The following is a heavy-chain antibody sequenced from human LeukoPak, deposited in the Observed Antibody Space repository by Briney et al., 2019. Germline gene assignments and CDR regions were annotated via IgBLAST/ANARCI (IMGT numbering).Heavy chain of an antibody. Sequence: PSETLSLTCTVSGGSISSGDYYWSWIRQPPGKGLEWIGYIYYSGSTYYNPSLKSRVTISVDTSKNQFSLKLSSVTAADTAEYYCARLYYYDSSGYWIDYWGQGTLVTVSS. V-gene: IGHV4-30-4*01. D-gene: IGHD3-22*01. J-gene: IGHJ4*02. CDR3: ARLYYYDSSGYWIDY. CDR2: IYYSGST. CDR1: GGSISSGDYY.